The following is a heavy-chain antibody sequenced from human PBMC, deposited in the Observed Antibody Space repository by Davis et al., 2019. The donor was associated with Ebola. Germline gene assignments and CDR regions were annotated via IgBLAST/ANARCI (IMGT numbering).Heavy chain of an antibody. CDR3: GTNKYYYYGMDV. J-gene: IGHJ6*02. CDR2: ISSSGSTI. Sequence: PGGSLRLSCAASGFTFSDYYMSWIRQAPGKGLEWVSYISSSGSTIYYADSVKGRFTISRANSKNTLYLQMNSLRAEDTAVYYCGTNKYYYYGMDVWGQGTTVTVSS. V-gene: IGHV3-11*01. D-gene: IGHD1/OR15-1a*01. CDR1: GFTFSDYY.